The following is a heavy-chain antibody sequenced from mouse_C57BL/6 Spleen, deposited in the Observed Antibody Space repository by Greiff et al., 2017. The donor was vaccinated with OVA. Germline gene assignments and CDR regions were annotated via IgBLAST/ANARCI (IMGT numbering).Heavy chain of an antibody. J-gene: IGHJ2*01. CDR3: ARYRYSNYVYYFDY. V-gene: IGHV1-26*01. CDR1: GYTFTDYY. CDR2: INPNNGGT. D-gene: IGHD2-5*01. Sequence: EVQLQQSGPELVKPGASVKISCKASGYTFTDYYMNWVKQSHGKSLEWIGDINPNNGGTSYNQKFKGKATLTVDKSSSTAYMELRSLTSEDSAVYYCARYRYSNYVYYFDYWGQGTTLTVSS.